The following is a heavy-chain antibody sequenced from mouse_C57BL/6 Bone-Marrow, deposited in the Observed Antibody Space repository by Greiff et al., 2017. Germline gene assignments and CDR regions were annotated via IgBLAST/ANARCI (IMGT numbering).Heavy chain of an antibody. J-gene: IGHJ3*01. CDR3: TFYYDCPFAY. Sequence: VQLQQSGAELVRPGASVKLSCTASGFNIKDDYMHWVKQRPEQGLAWIGWIDPENGYTEYASTFQGQATISADTASNTAYLQLSSLTSEDTAVYYCTFYYDCPFAYWGQGTLVTVSA. CDR1: GFNIKDDY. D-gene: IGHD2-4*01. V-gene: IGHV14-4*01. CDR2: IDPENGYT.